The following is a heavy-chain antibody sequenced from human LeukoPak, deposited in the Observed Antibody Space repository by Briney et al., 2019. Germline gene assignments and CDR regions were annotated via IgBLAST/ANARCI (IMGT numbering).Heavy chain of an antibody. CDR2: ISYDGSNK. J-gene: IGHJ4*01. D-gene: IGHD3-16*01. CDR3: AKGPQAIGGGGAGPLEY. Sequence: PGGSLRLSCAASGFTFSSYGMHWVRQAPGKGLEWLAVISYDGSNKYYADSVKGRFTISRDNSKNTLYLQMNSLRPEDTAVFYCAKGPQAIGGGGAGPLEYWGQGTLGPVSS. CDR1: GFTFSSYG. V-gene: IGHV3-30*18.